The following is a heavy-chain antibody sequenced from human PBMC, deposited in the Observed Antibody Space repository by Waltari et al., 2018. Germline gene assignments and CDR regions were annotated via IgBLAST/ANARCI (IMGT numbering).Heavy chain of an antibody. CDR3: ARHKSFRGAFDI. Sequence: EVQLVQSGAEVKKPGESLTISCKGSGYSFTNYWSGLVRQMPGKGLEWRGIIYPGDSDTRYSPSFQGQVTISADKSISTAYLQWSSLKASDTAMYYCARHKSFRGAFDIWGQGTMVTVSS. CDR1: GYSFTNYW. J-gene: IGHJ3*02. V-gene: IGHV5-51*01. CDR2: IYPGDSDT.